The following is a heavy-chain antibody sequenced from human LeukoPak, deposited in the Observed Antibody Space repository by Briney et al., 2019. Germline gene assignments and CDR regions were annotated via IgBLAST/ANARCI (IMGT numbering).Heavy chain of an antibody. CDR3: ARSAYSGGFYYFDF. CDR1: GGSISNYY. J-gene: IGHJ4*02. V-gene: IGHV4-59*08. CDR2: IYYSGTT. Sequence: SETLSLTCTVSGGSISNYYWSWIRQPPGKGLEWIGYIYYSGTTNYNPSLKSRVTMSIDTSKNQFSLKLRSVTAADTAVYYCARSAYSGGFYYFDFWGQGALVTVSS. D-gene: IGHD2-21*01.